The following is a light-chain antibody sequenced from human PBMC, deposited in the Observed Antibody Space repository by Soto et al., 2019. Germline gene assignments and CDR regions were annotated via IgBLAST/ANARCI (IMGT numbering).Light chain of an antibody. V-gene: IGKV3-15*01. CDR3: QQYNNLPPLT. Sequence: EIVMTQSPATRSVSPGERATLSCRASQSVSSNLAWYQQKPGQAPRLLIYGASTRATGIPARFSGSGSGTEFTLTISSLQSEDFAVYYCQQYNNLPPLTFGGGTKVESK. J-gene: IGKJ4*01. CDR1: QSVSSN. CDR2: GAS.